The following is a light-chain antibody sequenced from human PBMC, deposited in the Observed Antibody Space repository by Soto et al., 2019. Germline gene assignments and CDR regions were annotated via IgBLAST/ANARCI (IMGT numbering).Light chain of an antibody. CDR1: QSVSSSY. V-gene: IGKV3-20*01. CDR2: DAS. CDR3: QQYDKWPPIT. Sequence: EIVLTQSPGTLSLSPGERATLSCRASQSVSSSYLAWYQQKPGQAPRLLIYDASNRATGVPARFSGSGSGTDFSLTISSLQSEDCAVYYCQQYDKWPPITFGQGTRLEIK. J-gene: IGKJ5*01.